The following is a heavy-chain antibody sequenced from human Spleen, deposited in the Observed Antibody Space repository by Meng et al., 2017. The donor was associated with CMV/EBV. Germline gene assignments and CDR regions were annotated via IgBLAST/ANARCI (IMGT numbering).Heavy chain of an antibody. J-gene: IGHJ5*02. V-gene: IGHV4-61*01. CDR3: ASTKITVFGVVTFETASYNWFDP. CDR1: GGSVSSGSYY. D-gene: IGHD3-3*01. CDR2: VYYTGST. Sequence: GSLRLSCTVSGGSVSSGSYYWSWIRQPPGKGLEWIGYVYYTGSTNYNPSLKSRVSISVDTSNNQFSLKLRSVTAADTAVYYCASTKITVFGVVTFETASYNWFDPWGQGTLVTVSS.